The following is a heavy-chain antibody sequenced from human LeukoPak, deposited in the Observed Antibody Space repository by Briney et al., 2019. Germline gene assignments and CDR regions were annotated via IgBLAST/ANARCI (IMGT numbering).Heavy chain of an antibody. V-gene: IGHV4-61*08. CDR1: GGSISSGDYY. CDR3: ARGRIQRVLNY. Sequence: SETLSLTCTVSGGSISSGDYYWSWIRQPPGKGLEWIGYIYYSGSTNYNPSLKSRVTISVDTSKNQFSLKPSSVTAADTAVYYCARGRIQRVLNYWGQGTLVTVSS. J-gene: IGHJ4*02. CDR2: IYYSGST.